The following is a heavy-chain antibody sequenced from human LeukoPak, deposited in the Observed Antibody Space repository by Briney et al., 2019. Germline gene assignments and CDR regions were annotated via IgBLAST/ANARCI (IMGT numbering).Heavy chain of an antibody. V-gene: IGHV4-4*02. J-gene: IGHJ4*02. CDR2: IYHSGST. D-gene: IGHD3-22*01. CDR3: ARGVGYYDSSGYYYFDY. Sequence: SETLSPTCAVSGGSISSSNWWSWVRQPPGKGLEWIGEIYHSGSTNYNPSLKSRVTISVDKSKNQFSLKLSSVTAADTAVYYCARGVGYYDSSGYYYFDYWGQGTLVTVSS. CDR1: GGSISSSNW.